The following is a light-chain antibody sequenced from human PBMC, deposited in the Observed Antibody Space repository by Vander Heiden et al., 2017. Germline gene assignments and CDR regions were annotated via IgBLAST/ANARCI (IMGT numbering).Light chain of an antibody. J-gene: IGLJ3*02. CDR2: GNS. Sequence: QSVLTQPPSVYGAPWQRSTNSCTGSSSNIGAGYDVHWYQQLPGTAPKLLIYGNSNLPSGVPARFSGSKSDFSRSLSISGLQAEDEADYYCQSYDSCLLGVFGGGTKLTGL. CDR3: QSYDSCLLGV. V-gene: IGLV1-40*01. CDR1: SSNIGAGYD.